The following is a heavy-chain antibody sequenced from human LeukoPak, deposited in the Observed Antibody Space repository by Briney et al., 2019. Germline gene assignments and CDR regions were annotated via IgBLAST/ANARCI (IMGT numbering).Heavy chain of an antibody. V-gene: IGHV4-59*11. J-gene: IGHJ4*02. CDR3: ASRPADSTWYGVFDY. CDR2: VFYPGST. D-gene: IGHD6-13*01. Sequence: SESLSLTCTVSGGSINSHYWSWIRQPPGKGLEWIGYVFYPGSTNYNPSLKSRVTMSLDTSRDQFSLRLTSVTAADTAIYYCASRPADSTWYGVFDYWSQGTLVTVSS. CDR1: GGSINSHY.